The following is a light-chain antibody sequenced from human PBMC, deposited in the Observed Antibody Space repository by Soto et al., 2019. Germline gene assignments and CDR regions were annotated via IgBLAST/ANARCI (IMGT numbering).Light chain of an antibody. V-gene: IGLV2-14*01. CDR1: SSDIGGYKY. J-gene: IGLJ1*01. CDR2: EVS. Sequence: QSALTQPASVSGSPGQSITISCTGSSSDIGGYKYVSWYQQHPGKAPKLIIYEVSSRPSGVSNRFSGSKSGNTASLTISGLQAEDEAYYHCGSFKGGIPPYVFGTGTKLTVL. CDR3: GSFKGGIPPYV.